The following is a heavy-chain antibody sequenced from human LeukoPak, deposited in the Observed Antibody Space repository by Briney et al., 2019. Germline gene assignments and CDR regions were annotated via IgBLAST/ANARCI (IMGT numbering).Heavy chain of an antibody. CDR1: GGSISSYY. CDR2: IYYRGST. V-gene: IGHV4-59*08. CDR3: ASSPLYVWGSYRLNPYFDY. J-gene: IGHJ4*02. D-gene: IGHD3-16*02. Sequence: SETLSLTCTVSGGSISSYYWSWIRQPPGKGLEWIGYIYYRGSTNYNPSLKSRVTISVDTSKNQFSLKMSSVTAADTAVYYCASSPLYVWGSYRLNPYFDYWGQGTLVTVSS.